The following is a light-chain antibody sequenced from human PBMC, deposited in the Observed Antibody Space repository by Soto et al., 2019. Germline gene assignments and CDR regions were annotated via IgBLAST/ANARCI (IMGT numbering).Light chain of an antibody. CDR1: SSDVGGYNF. J-gene: IGLJ2*01. CDR3: SSYAGSSVPVA. Sequence: QSALTQPPSASGSPRQSVTISCTGASSDVGGYNFVSWYQQHPGKAPKLMIYDVTKRPSGVPDRFSGSKSGNTASLTVSGLQADDEADYYCSSYAGSSVPVAFGGGTKLTVL. V-gene: IGLV2-8*01. CDR2: DVT.